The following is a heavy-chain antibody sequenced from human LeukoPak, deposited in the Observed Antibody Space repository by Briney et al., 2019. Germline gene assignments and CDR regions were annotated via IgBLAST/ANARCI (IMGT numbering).Heavy chain of an antibody. CDR2: ISSSSTYI. V-gene: IGHV3-11*06. CDR1: GFSFSDSY. D-gene: IGHD3-22*01. CDR3: ARAEVVSYHYDSSGYYHH. Sequence: PGGSLRLSCAASGFSFSDSYMSWIRQAPGKGLEWVSYISSSSTYINYADSVKGRFTISRDNAKNSLYLQMNSLRAEDTAVYYCARAEVVSYHYDSSGYYHHWGQGTLVTVSS. J-gene: IGHJ5*02.